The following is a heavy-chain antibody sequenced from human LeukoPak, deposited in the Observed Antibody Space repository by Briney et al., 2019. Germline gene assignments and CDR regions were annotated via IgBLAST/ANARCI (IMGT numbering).Heavy chain of an antibody. V-gene: IGHV3-23*01. CDR2: ISGSGGST. CDR1: GFTFSSYA. D-gene: IGHD3-10*01. Sequence: GGSLRLSCAASGFTFSSYAMSWVRQAPGKGLEWVSAISGSGGSTYYADSVKGRFTISGDNSKNTLYLQMNSLRAEDTAVYYCAKAYYYGSDGWFDPWGQGTLVTVSS. CDR3: AKAYYYGSDGWFDP. J-gene: IGHJ5*02.